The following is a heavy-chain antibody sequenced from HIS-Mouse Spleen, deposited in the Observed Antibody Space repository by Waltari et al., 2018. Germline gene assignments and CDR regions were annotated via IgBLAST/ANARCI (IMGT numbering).Heavy chain of an antibody. CDR3: ARGHDYSNYFDY. Sequence: QVQLVQSGAEVKKPGASVKISCKASGYTFTSYDINWVRQATGQGLECMGWRKPNRSNTGYAQKFQGRVTMTRNTSISTAYMELSSLRSEDTAVYYCARGHDYSNYFDYWGQGTLVTVSS. CDR2: RKPNRSNT. D-gene: IGHD4-4*01. CDR1: GYTFTSYD. J-gene: IGHJ4*02. V-gene: IGHV1-8*01.